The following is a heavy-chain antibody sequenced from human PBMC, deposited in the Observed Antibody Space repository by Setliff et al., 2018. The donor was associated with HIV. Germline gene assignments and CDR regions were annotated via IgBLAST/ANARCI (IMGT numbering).Heavy chain of an antibody. J-gene: IGHJ4*02. CDR2: ISTSGRT. Sequence: SETLSLTCTVSGGSISSGNYYWSWIRQPAGKGLEWIGHISTSGRTNYNPSLMRRLTISVDTSKNQFSLKLSSVTAADTAVYYCARGVGPTWLVYWGRGTLVTVSS. D-gene: IGHD1-26*01. CDR1: GGSISSGNYY. V-gene: IGHV4-61*09. CDR3: ARGVGPTWLVY.